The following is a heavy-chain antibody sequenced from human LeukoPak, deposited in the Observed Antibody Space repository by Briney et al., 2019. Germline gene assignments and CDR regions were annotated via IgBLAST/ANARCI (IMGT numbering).Heavy chain of an antibody. CDR3: ARSRSIAAAGTLLGY. CDR2: MNPNSGNT. D-gene: IGHD6-13*01. Sequence: GASVKVSCKASGYTFTSYDINWVRQATGQGLEWMGWMNPNSGNTGYAQKFQGRVTITRNTSRSTAYMELSSLRSEDTAVYYCARSRSIAAAGTLLGYWGQGTLVTVSS. J-gene: IGHJ4*02. CDR1: GYTFTSYD. V-gene: IGHV1-8*03.